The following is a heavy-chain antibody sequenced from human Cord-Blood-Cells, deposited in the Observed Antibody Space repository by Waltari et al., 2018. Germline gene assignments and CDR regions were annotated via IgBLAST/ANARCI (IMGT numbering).Heavy chain of an antibody. CDR3: ARDRDSSSWYDY. CDR2: IYSGGIT. V-gene: IGHV3-53*01. J-gene: IGHJ4*02. D-gene: IGHD6-13*01. CDR1: GFTVSSNY. Sequence: EVQLVESGGGLIQPGGSLRLSCAASGFTVSSNYMSWVRQAPGKGLEWVSVIYSGGITYYADSVKGRFTISRDNSKNTLYLQMNSLRAEDTAVYYCARDRDSSSWYDYWGQGTLVTVSS.